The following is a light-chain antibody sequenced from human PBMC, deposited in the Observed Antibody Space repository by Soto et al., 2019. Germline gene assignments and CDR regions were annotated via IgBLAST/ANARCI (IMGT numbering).Light chain of an antibody. CDR2: DAS. CDR1: QTISSW. V-gene: IGKV1-5*01. J-gene: IGKJ5*01. Sequence: DIQMTQSPSTLSGSVGDRVTITCRASQTISSWLAWYQQKPGKAPKLLIYDASSLESGVPSRFRGSGSETEFTLTISGLQPGDFATYYCQQLLSYPITFGQGTRLEIK. CDR3: QQLLSYPIT.